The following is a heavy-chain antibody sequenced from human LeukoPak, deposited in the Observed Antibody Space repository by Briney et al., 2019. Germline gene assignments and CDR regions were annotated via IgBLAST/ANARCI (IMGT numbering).Heavy chain of an antibody. Sequence: ASVKVSCKASGGTFSSYAISWVRQAPGQGLEWMGGIIPIFGTANYAQKFQGRVTITADESTSTAYMELSSLRSEDTAVYYCAREIPLYYYMDVWGKGTTVTVSS. CDR3: AREIPLYYYMDV. J-gene: IGHJ6*03. V-gene: IGHV1-69*13. CDR1: GGTFSSYA. CDR2: IIPIFGTA.